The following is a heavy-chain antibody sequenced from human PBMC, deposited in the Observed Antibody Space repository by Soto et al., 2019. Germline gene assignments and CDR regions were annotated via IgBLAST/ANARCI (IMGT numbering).Heavy chain of an antibody. CDR1: GFSFSSFS. V-gene: IGHV3-21*01. J-gene: IGHJ4*02. Sequence: PGGSLRLSCAATGFSFSSFSLNWVRQAPGKGLEWISFIGSSSRYIHYADPVKGRFIISRDNAKTSLYLQMNSLRAEDTAVYYCARASDYFDNSIIFDYWRQGALVTVSS. CDR3: ARASDYFDNSIIFDY. CDR2: IGSSSRYI. D-gene: IGHD3-22*01.